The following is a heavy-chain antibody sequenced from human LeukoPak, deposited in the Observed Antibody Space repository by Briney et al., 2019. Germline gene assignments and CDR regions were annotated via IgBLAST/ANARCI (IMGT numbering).Heavy chain of an antibody. J-gene: IGHJ4*02. CDR3: SKGMIRGLGDY. V-gene: IGHV3-74*01. CDR1: GFSISSYS. Sequence: PGGSLRLSCAASGFSISSYSMHWVRQAAGKGLVWVSRISSDGSIIDYADSVKGRFTISRDNAKNTLFLQMNSLRAEDTAVYYCSKGMIRGLGDYWGQGALVTVSS. CDR2: ISSDGSII. D-gene: IGHD3-10*01.